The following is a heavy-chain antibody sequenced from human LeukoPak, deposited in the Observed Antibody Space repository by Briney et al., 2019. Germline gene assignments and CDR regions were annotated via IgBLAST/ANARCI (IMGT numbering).Heavy chain of an antibody. Sequence: SETLSLTCTVSGGSLSSGGYYWSWIRQPPGKGLGWIGYIYHSGSTYYNPSLKSRVTISVDRSKNQFSLKLRSLTAADTAVYYCGAAAGSGAFDIWGQGTMVTVSS. D-gene: IGHD6-13*01. CDR3: GAAAGSGAFDI. CDR1: GGSLSSGGYY. J-gene: IGHJ3*02. V-gene: IGHV4-30-2*01. CDR2: IYHSGST.